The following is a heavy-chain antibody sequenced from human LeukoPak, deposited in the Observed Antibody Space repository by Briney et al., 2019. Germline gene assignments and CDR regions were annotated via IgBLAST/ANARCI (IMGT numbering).Heavy chain of an antibody. D-gene: IGHD3-10*01. CDR3: ARDARFGELLSGMDV. J-gene: IGHJ6*02. Sequence: ASVKVSCKASGGTFSSYAISWVRQAPGQGLEWMGRITPILGIANYAQKFQGRVTITADKSTSTAYMELSSLRSEDTAVYYCARDARFGELLSGMDVWGQGTTVTVSS. CDR1: GGTFSSYA. V-gene: IGHV1-69*04. CDR2: ITPILGIA.